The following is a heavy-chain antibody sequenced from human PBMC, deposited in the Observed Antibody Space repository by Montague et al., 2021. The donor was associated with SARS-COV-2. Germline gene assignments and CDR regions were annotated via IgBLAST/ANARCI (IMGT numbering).Heavy chain of an antibody. D-gene: IGHD2-15*01. V-gene: IGHV4-4*07. CDR2: IYASGGT. J-gene: IGHJ4*02. Sequence: SETLSLTCTVAGGSISSFYWNWIRQPAGKGLEWIGRIYASGGTNXXPSLKSRATMSVDTSKNQFSLKLNSVTAADTAVYYCGRGVVAATSVVDYWGRGTLVTVSS. CDR1: GGSISSFY. CDR3: GRGVVAATSVVDY.